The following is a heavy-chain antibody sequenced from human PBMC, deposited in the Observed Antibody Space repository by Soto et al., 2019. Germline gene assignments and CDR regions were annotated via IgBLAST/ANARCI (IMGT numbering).Heavy chain of an antibody. V-gene: IGHV4-61*01. CDR3: ASGVYYDFWSGYYTYYGMDV. CDR1: GGSVSSGSYY. J-gene: IGHJ6*02. Sequence: PSETLSVTCTVSGGSVSSGSYYWSWIRQPPGKGLEWIGYIYYSGSTNYNPSLKSRVTISVDTSKNQFSLKLSSVTAADTAVYYCASGVYYDFWSGYYTYYGMDVWGQGTTVTVSS. CDR2: IYYSGST. D-gene: IGHD3-3*01.